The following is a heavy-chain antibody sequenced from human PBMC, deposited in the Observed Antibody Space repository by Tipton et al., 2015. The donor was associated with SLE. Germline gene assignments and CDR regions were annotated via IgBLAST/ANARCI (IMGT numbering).Heavy chain of an antibody. CDR1: GGPISSGNYY. Sequence: TLSLTCTVSGGPISSGNYYWSWIRQHPGKGLEWIGYIYFSGSTKYNPSLKSRLTISVDTSKNQLSLRLSSVTAADTAAYYCARSRDKTTDAFDIWGQGTMVTVSS. J-gene: IGHJ3*02. D-gene: IGHD1/OR15-1a*01. CDR2: IYFSGST. V-gene: IGHV4-31*03. CDR3: ARSRDKTTDAFDI.